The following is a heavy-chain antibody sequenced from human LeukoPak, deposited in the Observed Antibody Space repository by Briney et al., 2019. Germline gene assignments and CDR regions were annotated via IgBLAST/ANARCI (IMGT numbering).Heavy chain of an antibody. Sequence: GGSLRLSCAASGFTFSSYWMSWVRQAPGKGLEWVASINQDESRMHYVDSVKGRFIISRDDAKNLLSLQMNGLRAEDTAMYYCARLLGEATIYDLWGQGTLVTVSS. V-gene: IGHV3-7*01. CDR2: INQDESRM. J-gene: IGHJ5*02. CDR1: GFTFSSYW. D-gene: IGHD3-16*01. CDR3: ARLLGEATIYDL.